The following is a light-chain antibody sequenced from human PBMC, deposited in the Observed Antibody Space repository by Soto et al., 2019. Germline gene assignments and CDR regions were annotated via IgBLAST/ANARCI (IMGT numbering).Light chain of an antibody. CDR2: DAS. CDR3: QQRVDWPLT. V-gene: IGKV3-11*01. Sequence: EIVLTQSPATLSLSPGERATLSCRASQSVSSYLVWFQQKPRQAPRLLIYDASTRASGIPARFSGSGSGTDFTLTISSLEPEDFAVYYCQQRVDWPLTFGGGTKVEIK. CDR1: QSVSSY. J-gene: IGKJ4*01.